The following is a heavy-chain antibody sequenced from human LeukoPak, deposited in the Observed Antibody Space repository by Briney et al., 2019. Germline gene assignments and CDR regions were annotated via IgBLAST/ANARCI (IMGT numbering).Heavy chain of an antibody. Sequence: SETLSLTCAVYGGSFSGYYWSWIRQPPGKGLEWIGEINHSGSTNYNPSLKSRVTISVDTSKNQFSLKLSSVTAADTAVYYRARGRRDIVVVVAAKFDYWGQGTLVTVSS. CDR2: INHSGST. J-gene: IGHJ4*02. V-gene: IGHV4-34*01. D-gene: IGHD2-15*01. CDR1: GGSFSGYY. CDR3: ARGRRDIVVVVAAKFDY.